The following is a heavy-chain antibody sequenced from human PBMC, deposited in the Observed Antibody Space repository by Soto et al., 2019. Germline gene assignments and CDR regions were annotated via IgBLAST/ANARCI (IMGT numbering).Heavy chain of an antibody. CDR3: ASTAGRGSGCYDY. D-gene: IGHD6-19*01. J-gene: IGHJ4*02. CDR1: GVSFSGYY. Sequence: PSETLSLTCAVYGVSFSGYYWIWIRQPPGKGLEWIGEINHSGSTNYNPSLKSRVTISVDTSKNQFSLKLSSVTAADTAVYYCASTAGRGSGCYDYWGQGTLVTVSS. V-gene: IGHV4-34*01. CDR2: INHSGST.